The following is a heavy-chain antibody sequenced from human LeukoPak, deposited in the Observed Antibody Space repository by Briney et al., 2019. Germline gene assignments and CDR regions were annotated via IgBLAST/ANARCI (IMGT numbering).Heavy chain of an antibody. CDR1: GGTFTNYA. CDR3: ARGGGVDILTGFQY. Sequence: ASVKVSCKASGGTFTNYAINWVRQAPGQGLDWMGRIIPILDVTNYAQKFQGRVTITADQSTSTAYMELSSLRSEDTAVYYCARGGGVDILTGFQYWGQGTLVTVSS. D-gene: IGHD3-9*01. CDR2: IIPILDVT. J-gene: IGHJ4*02. V-gene: IGHV1-69*04.